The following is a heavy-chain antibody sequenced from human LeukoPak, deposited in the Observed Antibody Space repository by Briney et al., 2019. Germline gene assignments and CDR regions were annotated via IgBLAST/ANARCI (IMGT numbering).Heavy chain of an antibody. CDR2: ISYDGSNK. D-gene: IGHD3-22*01. CDR1: GFNFSISY. CDR3: ARVGGGNLNYYDSSGYYYAYDY. J-gene: IGHJ4*02. Sequence: GGSLRLSCTASGFNFSISYMMWVRQAPGKGLEWVAVISYDGSNKYYADSVKGRFTISRDNSKNTLYLQMNSLRAEDTAVYYCARVGGGNLNYYDSSGYYYAYDYWGQGTLVTVSS. V-gene: IGHV3-30-3*01.